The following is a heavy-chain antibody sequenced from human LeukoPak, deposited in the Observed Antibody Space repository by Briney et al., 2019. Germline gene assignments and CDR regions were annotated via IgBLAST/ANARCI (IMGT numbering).Heavy chain of an antibody. CDR2: IYQNGNT. V-gene: IGHV4-30-2*01. CDR1: GGSISSGGYS. J-gene: IGHJ3*02. CDR3: ARGDYDYVWGSYRYDAFDI. D-gene: IGHD3-16*02. Sequence: SQTLSLTCAVSGGSISSGGYSWSWIRQPPGKGLEWIGYIYQNGNTYYNPSLKSRVTISVDRSKNQFSLKLSSVTAADTAVYYCARGDYDYVWGSYRYDAFDIWGQGTMVTVSS.